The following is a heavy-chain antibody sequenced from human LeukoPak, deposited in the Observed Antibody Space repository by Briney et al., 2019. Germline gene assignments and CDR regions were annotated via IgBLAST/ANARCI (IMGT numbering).Heavy chain of an antibody. J-gene: IGHJ4*02. D-gene: IGHD2-2*01. Sequence: GGSLRLSCAASGFTFSSYAMSWVRQAPGKGLEWVSTISGSGDSTYYADSVKGRFTISRDNSKNTLHLQMNSLRAEDTAVYSCAKGRSGVSSAAINYWGQGTLDTVSS. V-gene: IGHV3-23*01. CDR2: ISGSGDST. CDR3: AKGRSGVSSAAINY. CDR1: GFTFSSYA.